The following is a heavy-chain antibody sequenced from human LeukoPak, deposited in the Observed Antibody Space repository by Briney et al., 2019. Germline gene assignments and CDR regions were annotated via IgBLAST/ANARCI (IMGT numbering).Heavy chain of an antibody. CDR1: GYTLTDLS. CDR3: ATTTITAVSWYFDL. V-gene: IGHV1-24*01. D-gene: IGHD4-17*01. Sequence: ASVKVSCKVSGYTLTDLSIHWLRQAPGKGLEWIGGYDPDASDTVSAQNFQGRVAMTEDTSTDTAYMELSSLRSEDTAVYFCATTTITAVSWYFDLWGRGTLVTVSS. J-gene: IGHJ2*01. CDR2: YDPDASDT.